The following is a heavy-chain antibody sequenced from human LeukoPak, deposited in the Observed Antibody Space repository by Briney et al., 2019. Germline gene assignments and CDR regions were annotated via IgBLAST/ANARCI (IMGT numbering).Heavy chain of an antibody. CDR1: GYTFRNYG. Sequence: ASVTVSCKASGYTFRNYGISWLRQAPGQGLEWMGLISAYNGNTNHAQNLQGRVTMTTDTSTSTAYMELRSLRSDDTAVYYCARDLIAAAGSYVDYWGQGTLVTVSS. V-gene: IGHV1-18*04. CDR2: ISAYNGNT. CDR3: ARDLIAAAGSYVDY. D-gene: IGHD6-13*01. J-gene: IGHJ4*02.